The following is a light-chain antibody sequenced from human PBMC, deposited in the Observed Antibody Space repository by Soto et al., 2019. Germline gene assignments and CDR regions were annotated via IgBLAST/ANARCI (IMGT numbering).Light chain of an antibody. CDR1: QSISSY. CDR2: AAS. V-gene: IGKV1-39*01. CDR3: QQSYSTPPWT. Sequence: DIQMTQSPSSLSASVGDRVNITCRASQSISSYLNWYQQKPGKAPKLLIYAASSLQSGVPSRFSGSGSGTDFTLTISSLQPEDFATYYCQQSYSTPPWTFGQGTKV. J-gene: IGKJ1*01.